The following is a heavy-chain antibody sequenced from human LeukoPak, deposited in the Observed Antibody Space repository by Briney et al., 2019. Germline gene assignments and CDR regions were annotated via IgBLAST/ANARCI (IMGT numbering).Heavy chain of an antibody. J-gene: IGHJ4*02. CDR2: IIPIFGTA. V-gene: IGHV1-69*13. CDR3: ARGWLQFFDY. D-gene: IGHD5-24*01. Sequence: ASVKVSCKASGGTFSSYAISWVRQAPGQGLEWMGGIIPIFGTANYAQKFQGRVTITADESTSTAYMGLSSLRSEDTAVYYCARGWLQFFDYWGQGTLVTVSS. CDR1: GGTFSSYA.